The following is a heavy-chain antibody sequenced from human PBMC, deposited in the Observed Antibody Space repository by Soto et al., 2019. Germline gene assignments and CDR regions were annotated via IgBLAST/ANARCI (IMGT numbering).Heavy chain of an antibody. CDR3: AKPLLSGSYYPWYFDL. Sequence: QVQLVESGGGVVQPGRSLRLSCAASGFTFSSYGMHWVRQAPGKGLEWVAVISYDGSNKYYADSVKGRFTISRDNSKNTLYLQMNRLRADDTAVYYCAKPLLSGSYYPWYFDLWGRGTLVTVSS. V-gene: IGHV3-30*18. CDR2: ISYDGSNK. J-gene: IGHJ2*01. D-gene: IGHD1-26*01. CDR1: GFTFSSYG.